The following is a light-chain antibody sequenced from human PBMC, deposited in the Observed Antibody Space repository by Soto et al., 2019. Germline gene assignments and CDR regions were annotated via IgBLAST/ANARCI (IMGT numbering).Light chain of an antibody. CDR1: QDISNY. J-gene: IGKJ3*01. CDR2: AAS. Sequence: DIQMTQSPSSLSSSVGDRVTITCRASQDISNYLVWYQQKPGKVPKVLIYAASTLQSGVPSRFIGSGSWTDFTLTISSLQPEDVSTDYCPKYNCAPWTFGPGTKVDI. CDR3: PKYNCAPWT. V-gene: IGKV1-27*01.